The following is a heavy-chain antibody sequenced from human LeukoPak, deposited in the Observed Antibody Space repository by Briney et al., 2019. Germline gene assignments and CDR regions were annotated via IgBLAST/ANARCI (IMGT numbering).Heavy chain of an antibody. CDR3: ARDGYVWGSYRYGGSWFDP. J-gene: IGHJ5*02. V-gene: IGHV3-21*01. D-gene: IGHD3-16*02. CDR1: GFTFSSYS. Sequence: GSLRLSCAASGFTFSSYSMNWVRQAPGKGLEWVSSISSSSSYIYYADSVKGRFTISRDNAKNSLYLQMNSLRAEDTAVYYCARDGYVWGSYRYGGSWFDPCGQGTLVTVSS. CDR2: ISSSSSYI.